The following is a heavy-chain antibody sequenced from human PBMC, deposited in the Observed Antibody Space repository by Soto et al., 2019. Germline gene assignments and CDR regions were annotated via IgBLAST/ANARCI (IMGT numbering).Heavy chain of an antibody. J-gene: IGHJ4*02. CDR3: ARDLHTTIPVATAX. CDR1: GFTFSTYA. D-gene: IGHD6-19*01. V-gene: IGHV3-23*01. CDR2: ISDNGGRT. Sequence: GGSLRLSCAASGFTFSTYAMTWVRQAPGKGLESVSGISDNGGRTYYADSVKGRFTISRDNSKNTLYLQMNSLRAEDTAIYYCARDLHTTIPVATAXWGQGTLVTVSS.